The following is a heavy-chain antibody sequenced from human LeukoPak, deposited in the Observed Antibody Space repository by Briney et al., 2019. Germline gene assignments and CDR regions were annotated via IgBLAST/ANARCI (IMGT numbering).Heavy chain of an antibody. J-gene: IGHJ3*02. CDR1: GYTFTSYG. Sequence: ASVKVSCRASGYTFTSYGISWVRQASGQGLEWMGWISAYNGNTNYAQKLQGRVTMTTDTSTSTAYMELRSLRSDDTAVYYCARGSAGGSVFDIWGQGTMVTVSS. D-gene: IGHD6-13*01. CDR2: ISAYNGNT. V-gene: IGHV1-18*04. CDR3: ARGSAGGSVFDI.